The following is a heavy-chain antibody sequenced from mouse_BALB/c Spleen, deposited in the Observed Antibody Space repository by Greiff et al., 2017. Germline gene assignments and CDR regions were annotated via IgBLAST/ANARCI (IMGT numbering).Heavy chain of an antibody. CDR3: ARDGDYYGGNYAMDY. Sequence: VQLKESGPGLVAPSQSLSITCTVSGFSFTGYGVNWVRQPPGKGLEWLGLMWGDGSTDYHSALKSRLNISKDNSKSKVFLKMNSLRADDTARYYCARDGDYYGGNYAMDYWGQGTSVTVSS. D-gene: IGHD1-1*01. V-gene: IGHV2-6-7*01. CDR1: GFSFTGYG. CDR2: MWGDGST. J-gene: IGHJ4*01.